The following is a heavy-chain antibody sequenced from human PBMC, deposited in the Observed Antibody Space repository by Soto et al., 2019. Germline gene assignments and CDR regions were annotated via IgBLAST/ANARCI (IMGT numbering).Heavy chain of an antibody. CDR1: GYTFTGYL. CDR2: INPDSGGS. CDR3: SKDAEGGSGHFDP. Sequence: EASVKVSCKASGYTFTGYLIHWVRQAPGQGLEWMGWINPDSGGSYFAQKFQGRITLTRDTSINTAHMDLSTLTSDDTALYYCSKDAEGGSGHFDPWGQGTLVTVSS. J-gene: IGHJ5*02. D-gene: IGHD3-10*01. V-gene: IGHV1-2*02.